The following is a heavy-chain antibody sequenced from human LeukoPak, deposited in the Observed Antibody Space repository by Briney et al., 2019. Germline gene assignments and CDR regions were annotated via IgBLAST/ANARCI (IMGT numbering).Heavy chain of an antibody. J-gene: IGHJ4*02. CDR2: IYPGDSDT. V-gene: IGHV5-51*01. D-gene: IGHD1-26*01. Sequence: GESLKISCKGSGYIFTNYWIGWVRQMPGKGLEWMGIIYPGDSDTGYSPSFQGQVTISADKSISTAYLQWSSLKASDTAIYYCARHRSGSYHSTLDYWGQGILVTVSS. CDR3: ARHRSGSYHSTLDY. CDR1: GYIFTNYW.